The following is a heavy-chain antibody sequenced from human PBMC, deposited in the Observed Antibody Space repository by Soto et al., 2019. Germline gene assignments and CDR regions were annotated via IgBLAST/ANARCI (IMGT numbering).Heavy chain of an antibody. CDR1: GFTFSSYA. D-gene: IGHD6-19*01. Sequence: GGSLRLSCAASGFTFSSYAMSWVRQAPGKGLEWVSAISGSGGSTYYADSVKGRFTISRDNSKNTLYLQMNSLRAEDTAVYYCAKIPKPPVYLRPIAVAGAFDIWGQGTMVTVSS. J-gene: IGHJ3*02. CDR3: AKIPKPPVYLRPIAVAGAFDI. V-gene: IGHV3-23*01. CDR2: ISGSGGST.